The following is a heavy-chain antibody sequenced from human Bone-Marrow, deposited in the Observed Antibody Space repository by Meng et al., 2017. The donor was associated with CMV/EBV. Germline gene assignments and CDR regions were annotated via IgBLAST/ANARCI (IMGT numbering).Heavy chain of an antibody. D-gene: IGHD2-15*01. V-gene: IGHV3-30-3*01. J-gene: IGHJ4*02. CDR3: ARRGLGVD. Sequence: GGSLRLSCAASGFTFSSYAMHWVRQAPGKGLEWVAVISYDGSNKYYADSVKGRFTISRDNAKNSLYLQMNSLRAEDTAVYYCARRGLGVDWGQGTLVTVSS. CDR2: ISYDGSNK. CDR1: GFTFSSYA.